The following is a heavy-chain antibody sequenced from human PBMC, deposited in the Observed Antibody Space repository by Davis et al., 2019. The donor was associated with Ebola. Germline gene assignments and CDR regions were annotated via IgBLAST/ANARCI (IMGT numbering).Heavy chain of an antibody. CDR2: ISGSGGSL. D-gene: IGHD1-26*01. CDR1: GFSFSDYD. Sequence: GESLKISCAASGFSFSDYDMTWVRQAPGKGLEWVSAISGSGGSLYYADSVKGRFTISRDNSKNTLYLQMNGLRVEDTAIYYCAKDTTNVWFDVWGQGTIVTVSS. CDR3: AKDTTNVWFDV. V-gene: IGHV3-23*01. J-gene: IGHJ3*01.